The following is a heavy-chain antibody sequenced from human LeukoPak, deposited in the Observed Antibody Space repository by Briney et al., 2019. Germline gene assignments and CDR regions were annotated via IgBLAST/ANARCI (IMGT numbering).Heavy chain of an antibody. V-gene: IGHV3-66*01. J-gene: IGHJ4*02. CDR1: GFTVSSNY. CDR3: ARGGGGYYDSSGYAFDY. CDR2: IYSGGST. D-gene: IGHD3-22*01. Sequence: GGSLRLSCAASGFTVSSNYMSWVRQAPGKGLEWVSVIYSGGSTYYADSVKGRFTISRDNSKNTLYLQMSSLRAEDTAVYYCARGGGGYYDSSGYAFDYWGQGTLVTVSS.